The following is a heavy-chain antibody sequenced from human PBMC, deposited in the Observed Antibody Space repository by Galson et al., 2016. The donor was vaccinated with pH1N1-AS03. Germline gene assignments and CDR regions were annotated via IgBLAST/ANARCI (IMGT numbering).Heavy chain of an antibody. CDR2: INYSGST. J-gene: IGHJ5*02. CDR3: ARHDYGDYVGWFDP. Sequence: SETLSLTCTVSGGSIGSHYWNWIRQPPGKGLEWIGYINYSGSTNYNPSLKSRVTISVDTSKNQFSLKLSSVTAADTAVYYCARHDYGDYVGWFDPWGQRTLVTVPS. D-gene: IGHD4-17*01. V-gene: IGHV4-59*11. CDR1: GGSIGSHY.